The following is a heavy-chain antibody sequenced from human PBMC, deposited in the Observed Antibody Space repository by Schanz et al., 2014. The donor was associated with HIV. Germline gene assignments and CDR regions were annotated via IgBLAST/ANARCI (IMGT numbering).Heavy chain of an antibody. D-gene: IGHD3-22*01. CDR3: AKPEYDSSGNSQTHFDY. J-gene: IGHJ4*02. CDR1: RFSFSDYH. Sequence: QVQLVESGGDLVKPGGSLRLSCTASRFSFSDYHMSWIRQAPGKGLEWVSSLSGSGSNIYYADSVKGRFTISRDNGKNSLFLQMNSLRAEDTAVYYCAKPEYDSSGNSQTHFDYWGQGTLVSVSS. V-gene: IGHV3-11*01. CDR2: LSGSGSNI.